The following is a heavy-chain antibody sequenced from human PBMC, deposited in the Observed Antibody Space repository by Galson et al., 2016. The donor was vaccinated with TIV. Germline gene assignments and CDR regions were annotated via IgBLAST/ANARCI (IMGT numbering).Heavy chain of an antibody. CDR1: GFTFSSYA. V-gene: IGHV3-23*01. CDR2: ISGSCGRT. Sequence: SLRLSCAASGFTFSSYAMSWVRQAPGKGLEWVSVISGSCGRTHYADTVKGRFTITRDNSKNTLDMQMSSLRASDTDMYYCTRPPGEPNGYYGDYWGQGTLVTVSS. CDR3: TRPPGEPNGYYGDY. D-gene: IGHD3-10*01. J-gene: IGHJ4*02.